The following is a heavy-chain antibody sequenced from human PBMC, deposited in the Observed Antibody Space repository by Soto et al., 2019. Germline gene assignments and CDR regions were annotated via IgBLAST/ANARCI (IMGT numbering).Heavy chain of an antibody. CDR2: INQDGGGT. J-gene: IGHJ4*02. CDR1: GFTFISSF. Sequence: GSLRLSCVASGFTFISSFMGWVRQAPGKGLEWVANINQDGGGTYYVDSVEGRFTISRDNAKDSLYLQMNSLRGEDTAVYYCARYFRGSGRYFFDYWGQGTLVTVSS. D-gene: IGHD6-19*01. V-gene: IGHV3-7*03. CDR3: ARYFRGSGRYFFDY.